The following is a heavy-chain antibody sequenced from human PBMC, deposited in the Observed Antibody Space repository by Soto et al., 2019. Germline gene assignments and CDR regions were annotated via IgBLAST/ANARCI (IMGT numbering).Heavy chain of an antibody. V-gene: IGHV3-7*01. CDR1: GFTFSSYW. D-gene: IGHD3-9*01. Sequence: GGSLRLSCAASGFTFSSYWMSWVRQAPGKGLEWVANIKQDGSEKYYVDSVKGRFTISRDNAKNSLYLQMNSLRAEDTAVYYCAREAKFAYYDILTGYAFDIWGQGTMVTVS. J-gene: IGHJ3*02. CDR3: AREAKFAYYDILTGYAFDI. CDR2: IKQDGSEK.